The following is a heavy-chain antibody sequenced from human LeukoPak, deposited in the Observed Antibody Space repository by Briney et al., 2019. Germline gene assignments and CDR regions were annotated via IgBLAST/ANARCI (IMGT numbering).Heavy chain of an antibody. CDR2: ISASGGST. V-gene: IGHV3-23*01. CDR1: GFTFSSYA. J-gene: IGHJ5*02. D-gene: IGHD3-3*01. CDR3: ATDFARPKITAFGVVISETGFDP. Sequence: GGSLRLSCAASGFTFSSYAMSWVRQAPGKGLEWVSAISASGGSTYYADSVKGRVTISRDNSKNTLYLQMNSLRAEDTAVYYCATDFARPKITAFGVVISETGFDPWGQGTLVTVSS.